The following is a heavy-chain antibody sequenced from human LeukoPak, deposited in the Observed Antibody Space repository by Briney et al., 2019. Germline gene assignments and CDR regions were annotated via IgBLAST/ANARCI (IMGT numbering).Heavy chain of an antibody. D-gene: IGHD3-10*01. Sequence: AGGSLRLSCATSGFTFRMSGVHWVRQAPGKGLEWAALMSSDGIKSYYADSVKGRFTVSRDTSKDIVYLQMNSLSADDTGIYYCAKDHAGSGRAFEYWGQGTLLTVSS. CDR3: AKDHAGSGRAFEY. V-gene: IGHV3-30*04. J-gene: IGHJ4*02. CDR1: GFTFRMSG. CDR2: MSSDGIKS.